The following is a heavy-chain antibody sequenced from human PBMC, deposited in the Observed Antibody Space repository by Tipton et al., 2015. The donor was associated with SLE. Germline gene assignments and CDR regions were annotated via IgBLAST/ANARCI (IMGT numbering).Heavy chain of an antibody. J-gene: IGHJ5*02. CDR3: AKIGYCSSTSCPNWFDP. CDR2: IKQDGSEK. V-gene: IGHV3-7*01. Sequence: SLRLSCAASGFTFSSYWMSWVRQAPGKGLEWVANIKQDGSEKYYVDSVKGRFTISRDNSKNTLYLQMNSLRAEDTAVYYCAKIGYCSSTSCPNWFDPWGQGTLVTVSS. D-gene: IGHD2-2*03. CDR1: GFTFSSYW.